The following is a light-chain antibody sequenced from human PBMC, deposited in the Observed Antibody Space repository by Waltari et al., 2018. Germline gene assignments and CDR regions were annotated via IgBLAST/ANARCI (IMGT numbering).Light chain of an antibody. CDR3: QVWDKVNDDMV. V-gene: IGLV3-21*02. J-gene: IGLJ2*01. Sequence: SYVLTQPPSVSVAPGQTARVPGGGSNVGSYRVNWYQQKTGQAPVMVVHENIAGPSGIPERFSGSNIGDTATLTISRVEAGDEADYYCQVWDKVNDDMVFGGGTKVTVL. CDR1: NVGSYR. CDR2: ENI.